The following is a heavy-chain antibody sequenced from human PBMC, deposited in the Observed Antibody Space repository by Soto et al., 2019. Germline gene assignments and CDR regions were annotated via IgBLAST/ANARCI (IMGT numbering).Heavy chain of an antibody. V-gene: IGHV4-34*02. CDR3: ARGGRGARVIWYSEF. J-gene: IGHJ2*01. CDR2: INQSGST. CDR1: GGSFSGFY. D-gene: IGHD3-10*01. Sequence: QVHLQQWGAGLLKPAETLSLTCAVYGGSFSGFYWSWIRQSPGAGLEWIAEINQSGSTNYNPSLKSRVTLSLDTSKNQFPLNLNSVTAADTGVYYCARGGRGARVIWYSEFWSRGSLVTVSS.